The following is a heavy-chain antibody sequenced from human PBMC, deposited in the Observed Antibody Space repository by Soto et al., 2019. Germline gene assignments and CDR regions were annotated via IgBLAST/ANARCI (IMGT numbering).Heavy chain of an antibody. D-gene: IGHD3-3*02. J-gene: IGHJ4*02. CDR3: ATFSRYFDY. CDR1: GYSCTSYW. CDR2: IYPGDSDT. Sequence: GEALKVSGKGSGYSCTSYWIGWVRQMPGKGLEWMGIIYPGDSDTRYSPSFQGQVTISADKSISTAYLQWSSLKASDTAMYYCATFSRYFDYWGQGTLVTVSS. V-gene: IGHV5-51*01.